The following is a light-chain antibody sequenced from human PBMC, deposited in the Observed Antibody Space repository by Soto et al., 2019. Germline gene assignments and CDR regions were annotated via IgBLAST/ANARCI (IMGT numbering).Light chain of an antibody. Sequence: EVVMTQSPATLSVSPGERATLSCRASQSVSSNLAWYQQKPGQAPRLLIYGASTRATGIPVRFSGSGSWTEFSLTISSLQSEDFAVYYCQQYNNWPLTFGQGTKVDIK. V-gene: IGKV3-15*01. J-gene: IGKJ1*01. CDR3: QQYNNWPLT. CDR1: QSVSSN. CDR2: GAS.